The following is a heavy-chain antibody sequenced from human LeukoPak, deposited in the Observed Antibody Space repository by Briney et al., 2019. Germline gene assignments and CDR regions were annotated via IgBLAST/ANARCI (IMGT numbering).Heavy chain of an antibody. Sequence: ASVKVSCKASGYTFTTYGISWVRQAPGQGPDWMGWISGNNGNTRYAQKFQGRVTMTTDTSTTTAYMELGNLRSDDTAVYYCARAGGSGWYSGAYFDYWGQGTLVTVSS. D-gene: IGHD6-19*01. J-gene: IGHJ4*02. CDR1: GYTFTTYG. CDR2: ISGNNGNT. V-gene: IGHV1-18*01. CDR3: ARAGGSGWYSGAYFDY.